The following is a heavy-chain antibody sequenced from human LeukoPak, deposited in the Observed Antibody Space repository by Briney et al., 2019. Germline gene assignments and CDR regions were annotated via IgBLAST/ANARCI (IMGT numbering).Heavy chain of an antibody. V-gene: IGHV1-46*01. CDR1: GYSFTSYY. D-gene: IGHD3/OR15-3a*01. CDR3: ARFRTGRAFDI. CDR2: INPSGDST. Sequence: ASVKVSCKASGYSFTSYYMHWVRQAPGQGLEWMGIINPSGDSTSYAQKFQGRVTMTRDTSTSTVYMELSSLRSEDTAVYYYARFRTGRAFDIWGQGTMVTVSS. J-gene: IGHJ3*02.